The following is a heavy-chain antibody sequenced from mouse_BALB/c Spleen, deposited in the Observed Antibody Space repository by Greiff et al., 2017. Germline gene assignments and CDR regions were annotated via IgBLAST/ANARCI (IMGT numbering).Heavy chain of an antibody. CDR3: ARDYGSSWGFAY. CDR1: GFNIKDTY. J-gene: IGHJ3*01. Sequence: EVKLVESGAELVKPGASVKLSCTASGFNIKDTYMHWVKQRPEQGLEWIGRIDPANGNTKYDPKFQGKATITADTSSNTAYLQLSSLTSEDTAVYYCARDYGSSWGFAYWGQGTLVTVSA. V-gene: IGHV14-3*02. D-gene: IGHD1-1*01. CDR2: IDPANGNT.